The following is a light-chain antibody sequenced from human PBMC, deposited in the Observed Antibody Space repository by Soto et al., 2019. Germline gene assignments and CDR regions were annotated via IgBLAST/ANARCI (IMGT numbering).Light chain of an antibody. CDR3: SSYTSRSTLYD. V-gene: IGLV2-14*01. J-gene: IGLJ1*01. CDR2: EVT. Sequence: QSALTQPASVSGSPGQSITVSFTGTSSDIWGYNYVSWYQQHPVNAPKLMVYEVTNRPSGVSDRFSGSQSGNTACLTISGLQADDDSYYYCSSYTSRSTLYDFGTGTKLTV. CDR1: SSDIWGYNY.